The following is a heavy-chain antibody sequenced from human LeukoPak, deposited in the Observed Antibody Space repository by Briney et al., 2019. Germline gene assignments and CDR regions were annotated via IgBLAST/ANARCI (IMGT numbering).Heavy chain of an antibody. V-gene: IGHV3-66*01. CDR3: ARVQGSGQPRWY. J-gene: IGHJ4*02. CDR1: GFTVSSNY. CDR2: IYSDDST. Sequence: GGSLRLSCAASGFTVSSNYMSWVRQAPGKGLAWVSVIYSDDSTYYADFVKGRFTISRDNSKNTLYLQMNSLRAEDTAVYYCARVQGSGQPRWYWGQGTLVTVSS. D-gene: IGHD2-15*01.